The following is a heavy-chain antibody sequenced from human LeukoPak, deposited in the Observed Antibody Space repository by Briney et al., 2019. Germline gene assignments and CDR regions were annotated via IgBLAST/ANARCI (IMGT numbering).Heavy chain of an antibody. J-gene: IGHJ4*02. Sequence: PSETLSLTCTVSGDSIITYYGSWIREPAGKGLEWIVRIYSSGRTKYHTSLESRVTMSVDTSKNQFSLNLTSVTAADTAVYYCARAYGHLYFVYWGEGILVTVSS. D-gene: IGHD4-17*01. CDR1: GDSIITYY. V-gene: IGHV4-4*07. CDR2: IYSSGRT. CDR3: ARAYGHLYFVY.